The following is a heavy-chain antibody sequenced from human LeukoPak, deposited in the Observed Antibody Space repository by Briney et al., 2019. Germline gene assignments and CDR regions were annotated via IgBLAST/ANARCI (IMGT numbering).Heavy chain of an antibody. Sequence: GGSLRVSCAAPGVTVVDYGMSWGRQAPRKGLEWVSGIDWSGESTSYADSVKGRFTISRDNSENTLYLHMNNLRAEDTALYYCARDLSASWYSLGFWGRGTLVTVSS. V-gene: IGHV3-20*04. CDR2: IDWSGEST. J-gene: IGHJ4*02. CDR3: ARDLSASWYSLGF. CDR1: GVTVVDYG. D-gene: IGHD6-13*01.